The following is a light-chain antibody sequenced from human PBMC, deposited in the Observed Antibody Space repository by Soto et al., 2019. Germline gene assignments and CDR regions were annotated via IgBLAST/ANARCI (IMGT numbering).Light chain of an antibody. Sequence: EIVLTQSPGTLSFSPGERATLSCRASQSVSSSYLAWYQQKPGQAPRLLIYGASSMATGIPDRFSGSGSGTDFTLTISRLEPEDFAVYYCQQYGSSPRTFGQGTKVEIK. V-gene: IGKV3-20*01. CDR1: QSVSSSY. J-gene: IGKJ1*01. CDR3: QQYGSSPRT. CDR2: GAS.